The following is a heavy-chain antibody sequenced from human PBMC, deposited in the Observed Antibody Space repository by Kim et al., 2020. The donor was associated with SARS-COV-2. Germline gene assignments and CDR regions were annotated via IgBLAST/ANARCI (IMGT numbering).Heavy chain of an antibody. CDR3: AKESEERYFDWLLGAADY. CDR1: GFTFSSYA. J-gene: IGHJ4*02. CDR2: ISGSGGST. V-gene: IGHV3-23*01. D-gene: IGHD3-9*01. Sequence: GGSLRLSCAASGFTFSSYAMSWVRQAPGKGLEWVSAISGSGGSTYYADSVKGRFTISRDNSKNTLYLQMNSLRAEDTAVYYCAKESEERYFDWLLGAADYWGQGTLVTVSS.